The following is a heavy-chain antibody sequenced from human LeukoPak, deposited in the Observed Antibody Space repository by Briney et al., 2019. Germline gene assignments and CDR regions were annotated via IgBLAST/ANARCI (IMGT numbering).Heavy chain of an antibody. CDR2: IYTSGST. V-gene: IGHV4-61*02. CDR1: GGSISSGSYY. CDR3: ARPDSSGYRYAFDI. J-gene: IGHJ3*02. Sequence: PSETLSLTCTVSGGSISSGSYYWSWIRQPPGKGLEWIGRIYTSGSTNYNPSLKSRVTISVDTSKNQFSLKLSSVTAADTAVYYCARPDSSGYRYAFDIWGQGTMVTVSS. D-gene: IGHD3-22*01.